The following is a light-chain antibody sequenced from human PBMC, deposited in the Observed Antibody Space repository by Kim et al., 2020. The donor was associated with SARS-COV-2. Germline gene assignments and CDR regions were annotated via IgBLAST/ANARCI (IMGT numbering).Light chain of an antibody. V-gene: IGKV3-20*01. CDR3: QQYGSSPRT. CDR2: GAS. J-gene: IGKJ2*01. CDR1: QSVSRSF. Sequence: LSPGERATHSCRASQSVSRSFLAWYQQKPGQAPRLLIYGASSRATGIPDRFSGSGCGTDFALTISRLEPEDFAVYYCQQYGSSPRTFGQGTKLEI.